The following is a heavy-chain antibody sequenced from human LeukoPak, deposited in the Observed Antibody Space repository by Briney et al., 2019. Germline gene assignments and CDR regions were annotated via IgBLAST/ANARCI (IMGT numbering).Heavy chain of an antibody. CDR2: ISGSGGIT. CDR3: AIEGEPRVPFDY. D-gene: IGHD1-26*01. Sequence: PGGSLRLSCAASGFTFSGYAMTWVRQAPGKGLEGVSGISGSGGITNYADSVKGRFTISRDNSKDTLYLEMNSLRAEDTAVYYCAIEGEPRVPFDYWGQGTLVTVSS. J-gene: IGHJ4*02. V-gene: IGHV3-23*01. CDR1: GFTFSGYA.